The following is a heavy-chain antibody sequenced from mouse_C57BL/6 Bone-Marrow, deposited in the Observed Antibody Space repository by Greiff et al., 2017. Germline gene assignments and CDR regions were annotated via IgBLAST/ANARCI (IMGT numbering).Heavy chain of an antibody. CDR1: GYTFTSYW. J-gene: IGHJ1*03. D-gene: IGHD2-3*01. V-gene: IGHV1-64*01. CDR2: IHPNSGST. CDR3: ARGDGYYWYFDV. Sequence: VQLQQSGAELVKPGASVKLSCKASGYTFTSYWMHWVKQRPGQGLEWIGMIHPNSGSTNYNEKFKSKATLTVDKSSSTAYMQLSSLTSEDSAVXYCARGDGYYWYFDVWGTGTTVTVSS.